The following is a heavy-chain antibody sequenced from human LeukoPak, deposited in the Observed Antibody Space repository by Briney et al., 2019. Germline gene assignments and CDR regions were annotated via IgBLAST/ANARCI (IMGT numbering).Heavy chain of an antibody. Sequence: SETLSLTCTVSGGSIGSSFSYWGWIRQPPGKGLEWVGSIYYTGSTYYNPSLKSRVTISVDTSKNQFSLKLSSVTAADTAVYYCARHTWIQHAFDIWGQGTMVTVSS. CDR3: ARHTWIQHAFDI. CDR1: GGSIGSSFSY. V-gene: IGHV4-39*01. CDR2: IYYTGST. D-gene: IGHD5-18*01. J-gene: IGHJ3*02.